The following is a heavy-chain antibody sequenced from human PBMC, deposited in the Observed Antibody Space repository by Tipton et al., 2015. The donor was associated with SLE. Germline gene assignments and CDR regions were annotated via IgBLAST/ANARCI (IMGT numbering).Heavy chain of an antibody. D-gene: IGHD3-22*01. CDR2: IYYSGST. V-gene: IGHV4-59*01. CDR1: GGSISSYY. Sequence: LRLSCTVSGGSISSYYWRWIRQPPGKGLEWIGYIYYSGSTNYNPSLKSRVTISVDTSKNQFSLKLSSVTAADTAVYYCARVAPYYYDSSGYYYDYWGQGTLVTVSS. CDR3: ARVAPYYYDSSGYYYDY. J-gene: IGHJ4*02.